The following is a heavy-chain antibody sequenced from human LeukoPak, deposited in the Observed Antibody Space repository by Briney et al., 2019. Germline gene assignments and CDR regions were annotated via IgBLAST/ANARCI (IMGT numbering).Heavy chain of an antibody. Sequence: PSETLSLTCTVSGGSISSYYWSWIRQPPGKGLEWIGYIYYSGGTNYNPSLKSRVTISVDTSKNQFSLKLSSVTAADTAVYYCARQGGNYYDSSGYLDYWGQGTLVTVSS. D-gene: IGHD3-22*01. CDR1: GGSISSYY. J-gene: IGHJ4*02. CDR2: IYYSGGT. V-gene: IGHV4-59*08. CDR3: ARQGGNYYDSSGYLDY.